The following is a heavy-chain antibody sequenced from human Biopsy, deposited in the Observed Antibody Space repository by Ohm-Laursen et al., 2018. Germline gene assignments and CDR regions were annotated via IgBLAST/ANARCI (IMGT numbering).Heavy chain of an antibody. CDR1: GGSFTGHY. CDR2: ISHTGYT. V-gene: IGHV4-59*11. Sequence: SDTLSLTCTASGGSFTGHYWTWIRQPPGKGLEWIGHISHTGYTSYKSSLKSRVTISLDTSRKHFSLRLASLAAADTAVYYCARGSNDFGGLYFPRWGQGTLLTVSS. CDR3: ARGSNDFGGLYFPR. J-gene: IGHJ4*02. D-gene: IGHD4-23*01.